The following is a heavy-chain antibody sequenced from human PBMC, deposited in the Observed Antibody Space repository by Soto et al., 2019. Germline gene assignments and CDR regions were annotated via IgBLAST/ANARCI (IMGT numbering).Heavy chain of an antibody. CDR2: ISGSGGST. Sequence: PVGSLRLSCADSGFAFSSYAMSWVRKAPGKGLEWVSAISGSGGSTYYADSVKGRFTIFRDNSKNTLYMQMNSLRAEETAVYYCAKEAAYCSSTSCPTPYYYYGMDVWGQGTTVTVSS. V-gene: IGHV3-23*01. J-gene: IGHJ6*02. CDR3: AKEAAYCSSTSCPTPYYYYGMDV. CDR1: GFAFSSYA. D-gene: IGHD2-2*01.